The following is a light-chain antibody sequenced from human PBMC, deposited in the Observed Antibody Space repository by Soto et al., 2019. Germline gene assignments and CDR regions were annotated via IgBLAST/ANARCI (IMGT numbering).Light chain of an antibody. CDR2: QDD. CDR3: QAWDSTTMI. J-gene: IGLJ2*01. CDR1: KLGDKY. Sequence: SYELTQPPSVSVSPGQTASITCSGDKLGDKYACWYQQKPGQSPVLVIYQDDKRPSGIPERFSGSNSANTATLTISGTQAMDEADYYCQAWDSTTMIFGGGTKLTVL. V-gene: IGLV3-1*01.